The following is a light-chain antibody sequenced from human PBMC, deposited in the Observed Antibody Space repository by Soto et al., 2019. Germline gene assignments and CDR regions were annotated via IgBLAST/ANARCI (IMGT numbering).Light chain of an antibody. J-gene: IGKJ2*01. CDR3: QQYNNWPPYT. V-gene: IGKV3-15*01. CDR1: QSVDSS. CDR2: GAS. Sequence: EIVMTQSPATLSVSPGERATLSCRASQSVDSSLAWYQQEPGQAPRLLIYGASTRATGVPARFSGSGSGTEFTLTISSLQSEDFAVYYCQQYNNWPPYTFGQGTKLEI.